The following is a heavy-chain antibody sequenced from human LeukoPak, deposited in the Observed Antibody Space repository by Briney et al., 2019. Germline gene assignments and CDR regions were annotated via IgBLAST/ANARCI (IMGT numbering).Heavy chain of an antibody. V-gene: IGHV4-59*08. J-gene: IGHJ4*02. CDR1: GGSISSYY. D-gene: IGHD1-26*01. CDR2: IYYTGST. CDR3: ARLHSGSYFRFDH. Sequence: ASETLSLTYTVSGGSISSYYWSWIRQPPGKGLEWIGYIYYTGSTNYNPSLKSRVTMSVDTSKNQFSLKLSSVTAADTAVYYCARLHSGSYFRFDHWGQGTLVTVSS.